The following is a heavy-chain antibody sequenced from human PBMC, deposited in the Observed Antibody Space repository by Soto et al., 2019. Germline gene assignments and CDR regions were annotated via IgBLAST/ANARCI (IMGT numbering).Heavy chain of an antibody. V-gene: IGHV4-59*08. Sequence: QVQLQESGPGLVKPSETLSLTCTVSGGSISSYYWSWIRQPPGKGLEWIGYIYYSGSTNYNPSIKSRVTISVDTSKNQFSLKLSSVTAADTAVYYCARSQGIDCIDYWGQGTLVTVSS. D-gene: IGHD2-21*01. CDR2: IYYSGST. CDR1: GGSISSYY. J-gene: IGHJ4*02. CDR3: ARSQGIDCIDY.